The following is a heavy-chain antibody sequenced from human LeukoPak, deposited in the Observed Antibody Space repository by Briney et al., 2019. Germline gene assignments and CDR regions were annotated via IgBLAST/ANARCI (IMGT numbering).Heavy chain of an antibody. V-gene: IGHV4-59*11. D-gene: IGHD5-18*01. CDR3: ARDIISEYSKSHSHFDP. Sequence: SETLSLTCTVSGGSLNSQYWSWIRQPPGKGLEWIGYIYYRGSTSYNPSLKSRVTISVDTSKNQFSLRLNSVPAADTAVYYCARDIISEYSKSHSHFDPWGQEPWSPSPQ. CDR1: GGSLNSQY. CDR2: IYYRGST. J-gene: IGHJ5*02.